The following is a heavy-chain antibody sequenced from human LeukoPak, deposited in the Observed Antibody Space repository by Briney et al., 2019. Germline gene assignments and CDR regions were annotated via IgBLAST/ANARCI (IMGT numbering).Heavy chain of an antibody. V-gene: IGHV4-34*01. CDR3: ARGDIVVVASYYYYYGMDV. CDR1: GGSFSGYY. D-gene: IGHD2-21*01. CDR2: INHSGST. Sequence: KPSETLSLTCAVYGGSFSGYYWSWIRQPPGKGLEWIGEINHSGSTNYNPSLKSRVTISVDTSKNQFSLKLSSVTAADTAVYYCARGDIVVVASYYYYYGMDVWGQGTTVTVSS. J-gene: IGHJ6*02.